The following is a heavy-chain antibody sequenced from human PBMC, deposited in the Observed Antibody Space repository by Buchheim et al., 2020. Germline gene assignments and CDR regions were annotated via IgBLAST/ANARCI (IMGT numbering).Heavy chain of an antibody. CDR1: GFTFSNYA. V-gene: IGHV3-30-3*01. CDR2: ISYEETNK. J-gene: IGHJ6*02. Sequence: QVQLVESGGGVVQPGRSLRLSCAASGFTFSNYAMHWVRQAPGKGLEWVAFISYEETNKYYADSVKGRFTISRDNSKNPLDLQMNTLRPEDTAVYYCARDEYCSGPICRFGMDVWGQGTT. D-gene: IGHD2-15*01. CDR3: ARDEYCSGPICRFGMDV.